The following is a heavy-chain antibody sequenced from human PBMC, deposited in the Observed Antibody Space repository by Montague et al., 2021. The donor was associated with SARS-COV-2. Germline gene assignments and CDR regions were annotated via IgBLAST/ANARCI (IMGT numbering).Heavy chain of an antibody. CDR3: ARVRYSDGWTFDY. CDR1: SGSISNYY. J-gene: IGHJ4*02. V-gene: IGHV4-59*13. CDR2: VYSSGST. D-gene: IGHD6-19*01. Sequence: SETLSLTCTVSSGSISNYYWSWIRQPPGKGLEWIGYVYSSGSTNYNPSLEGRVTMSVDTSKDQFSLKLISVTAADTAVYYCARVRYSDGWTFDYWGQGTLVTVSS.